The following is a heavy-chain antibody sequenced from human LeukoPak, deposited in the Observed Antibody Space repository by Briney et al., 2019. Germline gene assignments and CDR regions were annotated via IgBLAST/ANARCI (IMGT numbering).Heavy chain of an antibody. D-gene: IGHD3-22*01. CDR3: ARWGSEVATMSYYYDSSGYYFDY. J-gene: IGHJ4*02. CDR2: IYSGGST. V-gene: IGHV3-66*01. CDR1: GFTVSSNY. Sequence: GGSLRLSCAASGFTVSSNYMSWVRQAPGKGLEWVSVIYSGGSTYYADSVKGRFTISRDNSKNTLYLQMNSLRAEDTAVYYCARWGSEVATMSYYYDSSGYYFDYWGQGTLVTVSS.